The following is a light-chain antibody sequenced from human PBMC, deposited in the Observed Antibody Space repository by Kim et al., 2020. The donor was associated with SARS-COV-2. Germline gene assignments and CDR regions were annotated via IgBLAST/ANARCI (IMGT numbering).Light chain of an antibody. V-gene: IGLV3-21*04. Sequence: APGKTATTTSGGNNIESKSVHQQQQKPGQAPVLAIYYDSDRTSGVPERFSGSNSDNTAALTIARVEAGDEADYYCHVWDGTADQGVFGGGTRLTVL. CDR2: YDS. J-gene: IGLJ3*02. CDR1: NIESKS. CDR3: HVWDGTADQGV.